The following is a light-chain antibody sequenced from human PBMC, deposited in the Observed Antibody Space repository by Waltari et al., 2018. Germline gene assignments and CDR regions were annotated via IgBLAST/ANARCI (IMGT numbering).Light chain of an antibody. CDR2: GNN. CDR1: SSNIGAGPD. CDR3: NSRDSRGHPLV. Sequence: QSILTQPTSVSGAPGPRVTIPCTASSSNIGAGPDVHWYQAFPGPAPKLLIYGNNNRPSGVPDRFSGSYSGTTASLIITGAQAEDEGDYYCNSRDSRGHPLVFGTGTKVTVL. V-gene: IGLV1-40*01. J-gene: IGLJ1*01.